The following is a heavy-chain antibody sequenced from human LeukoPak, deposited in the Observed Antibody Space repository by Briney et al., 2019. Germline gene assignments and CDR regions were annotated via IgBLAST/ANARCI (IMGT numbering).Heavy chain of an antibody. CDR2: ITSSSSTI. CDR1: GFTFSNYN. D-gene: IGHD6-13*01. V-gene: IGHV3-48*01. J-gene: IGHJ6*03. Sequence: GGSLRLSCAASGFTFSNYNMNWVRQAPGKWLEWVSYITSSSSTIYYADSVKGRFTISRDNAKHSLYLQMNSLRAEDTAVYYCARDSYKTTSSSRYRHYYYMDVWGKGTTVTVSS. CDR3: ARDSYKTTSSSRYRHYYYMDV.